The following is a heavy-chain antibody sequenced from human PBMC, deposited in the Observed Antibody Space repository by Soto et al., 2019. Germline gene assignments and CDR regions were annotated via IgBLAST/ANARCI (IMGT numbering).Heavy chain of an antibody. CDR3: ARDLTIVVDDDAFDI. CDR2: ISSSSTI. D-gene: IGHD3-22*01. Sequence: GGSLRLSCAASGFTFSSYSMNWVRQAPGKGLEWVSYISSSSTIYYADSVKGRFTISRDNAKNSLYLQMNSLRDEDTAVYYCARDLTIVVDDDAFDIWGQGTMVTVSS. V-gene: IGHV3-48*02. J-gene: IGHJ3*02. CDR1: GFTFSSYS.